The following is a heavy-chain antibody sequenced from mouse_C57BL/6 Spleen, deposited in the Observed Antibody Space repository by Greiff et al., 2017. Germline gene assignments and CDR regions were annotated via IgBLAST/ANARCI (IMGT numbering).Heavy chain of an antibody. CDR2: INPSTGGT. J-gene: IGHJ2*01. CDR3: ARTITTNFDY. Sequence: VQLQQSGPELVKPGASVTISCKASGYSFTGYYMNWVKQSPEKSLEWIGEINPSTGGTTYNQKFTAKATLTVDKSSSTAYMQLKSLTAEDSAVYYFARTITTNFDYWGQGTTLTVSS. V-gene: IGHV1-42*01. CDR1: GYSFTGYY. D-gene: IGHD1-2*01.